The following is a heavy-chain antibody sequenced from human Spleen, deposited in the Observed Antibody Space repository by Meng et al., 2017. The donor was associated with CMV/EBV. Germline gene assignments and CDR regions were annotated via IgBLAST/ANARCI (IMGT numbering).Heavy chain of an antibody. Sequence: GESLKISCSASGFTFSSYGMHWVRKAPGKGLEWLAVIADDGSLKFYGDSVEGRFTISRDNSKNTVFLHMSSLRPDDSGIYFCARDTLKGHTYAPLWGQGTRVTVSS. CDR3: ARDTLKGHTYAPL. V-gene: IGHV3-30*06. CDR1: GFTFSSYG. J-gene: IGHJ4*02. CDR2: IADDGSLK. D-gene: IGHD2/OR15-2a*01.